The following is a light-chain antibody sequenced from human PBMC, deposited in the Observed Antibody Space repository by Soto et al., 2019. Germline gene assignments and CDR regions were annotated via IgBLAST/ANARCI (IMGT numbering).Light chain of an antibody. V-gene: IGKV3-15*01. CDR2: GAS. CDR3: QQYNNWPRT. CDR1: QSVSSN. Sequence: EIVITQSPSTVSLSPGERTTLSCRASQSVSSNLAWYQQKPGQAPRLLIYGASTRATGIPARFSGSGSGTEFTLTISSLQSEDFAVYYCQQYNNWPRTFGQGTKVDI. J-gene: IGKJ1*01.